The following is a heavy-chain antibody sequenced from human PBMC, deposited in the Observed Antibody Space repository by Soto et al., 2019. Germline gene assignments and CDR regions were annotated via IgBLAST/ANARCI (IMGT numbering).Heavy chain of an antibody. CDR1: GDSVSSDSAA. CDR3: ARDIGYSGYDYIDWFDP. D-gene: IGHD5-12*01. V-gene: IGHV6-1*01. Sequence: PSQTLSLTCAISGDSVSSDSAALNLIRQSPSRGLEWLGRTYYRSKWYNDYAVSVKSRITINPDTSKNQFSLQLNSVTPEDTAVYYCARDIGYSGYDYIDWFDPWGQGTLVTVSS. CDR2: TYYRSKWYN. J-gene: IGHJ5*02.